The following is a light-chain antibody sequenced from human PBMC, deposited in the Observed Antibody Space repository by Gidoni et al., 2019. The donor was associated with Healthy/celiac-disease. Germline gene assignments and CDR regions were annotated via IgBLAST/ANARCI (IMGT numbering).Light chain of an antibody. J-gene: IGKJ1*01. CDR2: GAS. Sequence: EIVMTQSPATLSVSPGERATLSCRASQSVSSNLAWYQQTPGQAPRLLIYGASTRATVIPARFICSGSGTEFTLTISSLQSEDFAVYYCQQYNNWPRTFGQGTKVEIK. CDR1: QSVSSN. V-gene: IGKV3-15*01. CDR3: QQYNNWPRT.